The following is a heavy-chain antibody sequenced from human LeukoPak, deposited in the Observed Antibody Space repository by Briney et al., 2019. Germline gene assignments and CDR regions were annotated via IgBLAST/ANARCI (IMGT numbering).Heavy chain of an antibody. J-gene: IGHJ6*02. CDR2: ISFDGSNK. Sequence: GGSLRLSCAASGFSFSDYGIHWVRQAPDKGLEWVAVISFDGSNKYYGDSMKGRFTISRDNSMHTLYLQMNSLRPEDTAVYYCARDGVTGTTGGMDVWGRGTTVTVSS. CDR1: GFSFSDYG. CDR3: ARDGVTGTTGGMDV. V-gene: IGHV3-30*03. D-gene: IGHD1-14*01.